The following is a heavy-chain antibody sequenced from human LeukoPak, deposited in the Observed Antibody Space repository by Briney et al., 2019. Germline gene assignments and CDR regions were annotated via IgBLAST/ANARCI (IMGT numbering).Heavy chain of an antibody. CDR3: AGPMGGGSCYG. CDR1: GFTFSSYS. D-gene: IGHD2-15*01. CDR2: ISSSSSYI. V-gene: IGHV3-21*01. J-gene: IGHJ4*02. Sequence: PGGSLRLSCAASGFTFSSYSMNWVRQAPGKGLEWVSSISSSSSYIYYADSVKGRFTISRDNAKNSLYLQMNSLRAEDTAVYYCAGPMGGGSCYGWGQGTLVSVSS.